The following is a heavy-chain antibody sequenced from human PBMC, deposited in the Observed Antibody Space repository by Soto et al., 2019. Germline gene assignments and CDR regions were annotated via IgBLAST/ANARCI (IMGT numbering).Heavy chain of an antibody. CDR2: IIPIFSSR. CDR1: RDTFNKYA. J-gene: IGHJ6*02. CDR3: ARGETYLGV. D-gene: IGHD3-16*01. Sequence: QVQLVQSGAEVKKPGSSVKVSCKTSRDTFNKYAFNWVRQAPGQGLKWMGWIIPIFSSRNYAEKFQGRVTITADDSTSTAYMELRSLRFEDTAVYYCARGETYLGVWGQGTTVTVSS. V-gene: IGHV1-69*01.